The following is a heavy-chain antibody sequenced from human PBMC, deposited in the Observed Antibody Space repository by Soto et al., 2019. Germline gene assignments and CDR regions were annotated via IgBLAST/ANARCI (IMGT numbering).Heavy chain of an antibody. CDR3: ARHIYDFWSGYYTQYYYYGMDV. D-gene: IGHD3-3*01. J-gene: IGHJ6*02. CDR2: ISSSSSYI. Sequence: GGSLRFSCAASGFTFSSYSMNWVRQAPGKGLEWVSSISSSSSYIYYADSVKGRFTISRDNAKNSLYLQMNSLRAEDTAVYYCARHIYDFWSGYYTQYYYYGMDVWGQGTTVTVSS. CDR1: GFTFSSYS. V-gene: IGHV3-21*01.